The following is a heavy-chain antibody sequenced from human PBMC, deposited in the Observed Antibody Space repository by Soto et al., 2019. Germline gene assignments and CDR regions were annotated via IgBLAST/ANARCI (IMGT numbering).Heavy chain of an antibody. D-gene: IGHD6-19*01. CDR1: GGSISSSNW. Sequence: PSETLSLTCAASGGSISSSNWWSWVRQPPGKGLEWIGEIYHSGSTNYNPSLKSRVTISVDKSKNQFSLKLSSVTAADTAVYYCAIWVRSGWYDFGYYYGMDVWGQGTTVTVSS. CDR3: AIWVRSGWYDFGYYYGMDV. CDR2: IYHSGST. J-gene: IGHJ6*02. V-gene: IGHV4-4*02.